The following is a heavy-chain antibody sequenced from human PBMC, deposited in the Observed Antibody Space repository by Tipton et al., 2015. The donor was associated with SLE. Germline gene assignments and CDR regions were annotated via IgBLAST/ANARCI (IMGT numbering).Heavy chain of an antibody. CDR2: IYSSGDR. J-gene: IGHJ2*01. D-gene: IGHD4-17*01. V-gene: IGHV4-4*07. Sequence: TLSLTCTVSGGSISFDYWSWIRQSAGRGLEWIGRIYSSGDRDYNPSLRSRVTMSIDASQNRVSLRLKSVSAADTAVYYCAGGSDGEYVRHFDVWGPGTLVTVSS. CDR3: AGGSDGEYVRHFDV. CDR1: GGSISFDY.